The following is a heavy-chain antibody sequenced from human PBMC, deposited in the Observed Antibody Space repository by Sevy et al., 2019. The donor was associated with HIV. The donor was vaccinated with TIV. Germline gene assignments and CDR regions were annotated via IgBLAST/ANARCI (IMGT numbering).Heavy chain of an antibody. CDR3: TTQYYYDSSGYYYEAGRPNYYYYYGMDV. CDR2: IKSKTDGGTT. V-gene: IGHV3-15*01. D-gene: IGHD3-22*01. J-gene: IGHJ6*02. Sequence: GGSLRLSFAASGFTFSNAWMSWVRQAPGKGLEWVGRIKSKTDGGTTDYAAPVKGRFTIPRDDSKNTWYMQMNSLKTEXTAGDYCTTQYYYDSSGYYYEAGRPNYYYYYGMDVWGQGTTVTVSS. CDR1: GFTFSNAW.